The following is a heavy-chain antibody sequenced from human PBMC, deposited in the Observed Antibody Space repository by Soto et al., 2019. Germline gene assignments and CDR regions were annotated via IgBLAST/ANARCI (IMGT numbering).Heavy chain of an antibody. V-gene: IGHV4-39*01. CDR3: ARQVPAAIRLGWFDP. CDR2: IYYTGNT. CDR1: GDSSVSSSSYY. J-gene: IGHJ5*02. D-gene: IGHD2-2*02. Sequence: SETLSLTCTVSGDSSVSSSSYYWGWIRQPPGKGLEWIGSIYYTGNTFYSPSLKSRVTISVDTSKNQFSLKLSSVTAADTAVYYCARQVPAAIRLGWFDPWGQGTLVTVSS.